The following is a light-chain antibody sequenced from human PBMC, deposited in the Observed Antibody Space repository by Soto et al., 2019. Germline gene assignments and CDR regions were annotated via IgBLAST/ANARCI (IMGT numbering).Light chain of an antibody. CDR2: DAS. Sequence: EVVLTQSPATLSLSPGERATLSCRASQSVSRYLAWYQHKPGQAPRLLIFDASNRATGIPARFSASGSGTDFTLTISSLESEDSAVYYCQQRSDSPSTFGQGTRLDIK. CDR3: QQRSDSPST. CDR1: QSVSRY. V-gene: IGKV3-11*01. J-gene: IGKJ5*01.